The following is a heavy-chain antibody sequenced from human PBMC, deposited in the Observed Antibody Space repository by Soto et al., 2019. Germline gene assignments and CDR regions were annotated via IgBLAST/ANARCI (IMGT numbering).Heavy chain of an antibody. J-gene: IGHJ1*01. D-gene: IGHD3-10*01. CDR3: ARGGATGYFQH. CDR2: ISYDGSNK. Sequence: QVQLVESGGGVVQPGRSLRLSCAASGFTFSSYAMHWVRQAPGKGLEWVAVISYDGSNKYYADSVKGRFTISRDNSKNTLYLQMNSLRAEDTAVYYCARGGATGYFQHWGQGTLVTVSS. V-gene: IGHV3-30-3*01. CDR1: GFTFSSYA.